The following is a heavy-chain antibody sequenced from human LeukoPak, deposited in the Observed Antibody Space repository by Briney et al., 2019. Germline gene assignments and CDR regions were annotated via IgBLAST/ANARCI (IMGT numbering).Heavy chain of an antibody. V-gene: IGHV3-23*01. CDR3: STSPSFGSSWYQFNY. CDR1: GFTFSSYA. J-gene: IGHJ4*02. CDR2: ISGRDGRT. Sequence: GGSLRLSCAASGFTFSSYAMSWVRQAPGKGLEWVSAISGRDGRTYYTDSVRGRFTISRDNSKNTLYLQMNSLRAEDTAVYYCSTSPSFGSSWYQFNYGGQGALVIVSS. D-gene: IGHD6-13*01.